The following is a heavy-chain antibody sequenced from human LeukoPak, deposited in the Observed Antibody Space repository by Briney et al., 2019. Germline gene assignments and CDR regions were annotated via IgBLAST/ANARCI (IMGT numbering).Heavy chain of an antibody. CDR2: INPNSGGT. D-gene: IGHD5-18*01. Sequence: GASVKVSCKASGYTFTGYYMHWVRQAPGQGLEWMGWINPNSGGTNYAQKFQGRVTMTRDTSISTAYMELSRLRSDDTAVYYCATGAGGYSYGLGDYYGMDVWGQGTTVTVSS. J-gene: IGHJ6*02. CDR3: ATGAGGYSYGLGDYYGMDV. V-gene: IGHV1-2*02. CDR1: GYTFTGYY.